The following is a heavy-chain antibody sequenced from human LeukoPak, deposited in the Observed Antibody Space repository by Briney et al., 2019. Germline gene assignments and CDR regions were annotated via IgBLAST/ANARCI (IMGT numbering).Heavy chain of an antibody. CDR2: IIGSGGTT. CDR1: GFTFSNYA. J-gene: IGHJ3*02. CDR3: AKGTRSSPNDAADI. Sequence: GGSLRLSCAASGFTFSNYAMSWVRQPPGKGLEGVSAIIGSGGTTYYTNSVTGRLTTSRDNTKNTLYLQMNSLRAEDTAVYYCAKGTRSSPNDAADIWGQGTMVTVSS. V-gene: IGHV3-23*01. D-gene: IGHD1-26*01.